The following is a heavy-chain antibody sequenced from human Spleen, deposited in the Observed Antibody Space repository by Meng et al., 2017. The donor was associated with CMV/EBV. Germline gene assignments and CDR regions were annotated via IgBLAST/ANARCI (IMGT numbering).Heavy chain of an antibody. V-gene: IGHV3-30*02. D-gene: IGHD2-2*01. Sequence: GGSLRLSCAASGFSFSYYGMHWVRQAPGKGLEWVAFMRYDGASKYYADSVKGRFTISRDNAKNSLYLQMNSLRAEDTAVYYCARLIYCSSTSCYVFDPWGQGTLVTVSS. J-gene: IGHJ5*02. CDR3: ARLIYCSSTSCYVFDP. CDR1: GFSFSYYG. CDR2: MRYDGASK.